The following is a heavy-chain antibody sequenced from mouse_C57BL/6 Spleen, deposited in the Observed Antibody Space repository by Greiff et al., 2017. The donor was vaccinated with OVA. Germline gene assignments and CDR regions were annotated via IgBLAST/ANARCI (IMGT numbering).Heavy chain of an antibody. CDR1: GYAFSSSW. J-gene: IGHJ2*01. V-gene: IGHV1-82*01. CDR3: ARYFYGSSGFDY. CDR2: IYPGDGDT. Sequence: QVHVKQSGPELVKPGASVKISCKASGYAFSSSWMNWVKQRPGKGLEWIGRIYPGDGDTNYNGKFKGKATLTADKSSSTAYMQLSSLTSEDSAVYFCARYFYGSSGFDYWGQGTTLTVSS. D-gene: IGHD1-1*01.